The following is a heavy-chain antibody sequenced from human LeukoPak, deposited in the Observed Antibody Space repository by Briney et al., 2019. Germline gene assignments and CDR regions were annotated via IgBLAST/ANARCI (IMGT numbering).Heavy chain of an antibody. CDR3: ARHGALCTGGSCTRFDP. CDR2: IYYSGST. V-gene: IGHV4-39*01. J-gene: IGHJ5*02. D-gene: IGHD2-15*01. Sequence: SETLSLTCTVSGGSISSSNYYWGWIRQPPEKGLEWIGTIYYSGSTYYNSSLKSRVTISVDTSKNHFSLKVSSVTATDTAMYYCARHGALCTGGSCTRFDPWGQGTLVTVSS. CDR1: GGSISSSNYY.